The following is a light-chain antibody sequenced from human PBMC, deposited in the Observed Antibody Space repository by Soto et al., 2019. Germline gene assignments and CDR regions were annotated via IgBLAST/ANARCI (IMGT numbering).Light chain of an antibody. Sequence: EIVLTQSPGTLSLSPGERATLSCRASQSVSSSYLAWYQQKPGQAPRLLIFGASTRATGIPDRFSGSGSGTAFTLTISRLEPEDFAVYYCQQYSSSPRTFGQGTKVEIK. CDR3: QQYSSSPRT. CDR2: GAS. J-gene: IGKJ1*01. V-gene: IGKV3-20*01. CDR1: QSVSSSY.